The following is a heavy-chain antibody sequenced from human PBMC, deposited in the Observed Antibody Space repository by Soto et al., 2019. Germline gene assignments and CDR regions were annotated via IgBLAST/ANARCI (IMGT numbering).Heavy chain of an antibody. CDR1: GGSISSSSYY. V-gene: IGHV4-39*01. CDR3: ASPYRAYEESFDY. Sequence: SETLSLSCTVSGGSISSSSYYWGWIRQPPGKGLEWIGSIYYSGSTYYNPSLKSRVTISVDTSKNQFSLKLSSVTAADTAVYYCASPYRAYEESFDYWGQGTLVTVS. CDR2: IYYSGST. D-gene: IGHD5-12*01. J-gene: IGHJ4*02.